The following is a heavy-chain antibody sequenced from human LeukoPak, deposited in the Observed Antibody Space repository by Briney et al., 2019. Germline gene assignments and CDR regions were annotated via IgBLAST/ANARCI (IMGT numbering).Heavy chain of an antibody. D-gene: IGHD5-12*01. V-gene: IGHV3-9*01. CDR3: ARGGYSFDY. CDR1: GFTFDDYA. CDR2: ISWNSGSI. J-gene: IGHJ4*02. Sequence: GGSLRLSCAASGFTFDDYAMHWVRQAPGKGLEWVSGISWNSGSIGYADSVKGRFTISRDNAKNSLYLQMNSLRVEDTAVYYCARGGYSFDYRGQGTLVTVSS.